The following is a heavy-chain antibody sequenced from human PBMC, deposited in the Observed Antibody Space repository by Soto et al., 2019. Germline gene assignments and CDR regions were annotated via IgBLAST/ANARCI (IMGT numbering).Heavy chain of an antibody. CDR2: ISTSKGNT. CDR1: GYTFTSYG. CDR3: ARAAPRYCSGGSCYSGRDY. D-gene: IGHD2-15*01. Sequence: ASVKVSCKTSGYTFTSYGIAWVRQAPGQGLEWMGWISTSKGNTNYAQKFQGRVTMTTDKSTSTAYMELRSLRSDDTAVYYCARAAPRYCSGGSCYSGRDYWGQGTLVTVSS. V-gene: IGHV1-18*01. J-gene: IGHJ4*02.